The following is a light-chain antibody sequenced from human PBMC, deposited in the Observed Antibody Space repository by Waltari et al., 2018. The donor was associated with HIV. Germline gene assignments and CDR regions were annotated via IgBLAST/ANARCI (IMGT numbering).Light chain of an antibody. CDR3: MQALQTPFT. Sequence: DIVMTHSPLSLSVTPGEPSSISCRSSQSLLHSNGYNYLDWYLQKPGQSPQLLIYLGSNRASGVPDRFSGSGSGTDFTLKISRVEAEDVGVYYCMQALQTPFTFGPGTKVDIK. J-gene: IGKJ3*01. V-gene: IGKV2-28*01. CDR2: LGS. CDR1: QSLLHSNGYNY.